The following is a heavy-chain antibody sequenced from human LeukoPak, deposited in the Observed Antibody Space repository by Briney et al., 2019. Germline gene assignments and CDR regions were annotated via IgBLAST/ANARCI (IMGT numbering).Heavy chain of an antibody. D-gene: IGHD5-24*01. CDR2: INPNSGGT. CDR1: GYTFTGYY. CDR3: ARDFSEMATTPPDY. Sequence: ASVKVSCKASGYTFTGYYMHWVRQAPGQGLEWMGRINPNSGGTNYAQKFQGRVTMTRDTSISTAYMELSRLRSDNTAVYYCARDFSEMATTPPDYWGQGTLVTVSS. J-gene: IGHJ4*02. V-gene: IGHV1-2*06.